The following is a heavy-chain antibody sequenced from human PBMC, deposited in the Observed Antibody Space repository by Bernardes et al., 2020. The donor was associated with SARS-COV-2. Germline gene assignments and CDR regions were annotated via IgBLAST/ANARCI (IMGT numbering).Heavy chain of an antibody. V-gene: IGHV4-4*02. CDR3: AGRDYYYYYGMDV. CDR1: GGSISSSNW. J-gene: IGHJ6*02. Sequence: SETLSLTCAVSGGSISSSNWWSWVRQPPGKGLEWIGEIYHSGSTNYNPSLKSRVTISVDKSKNQFSLKLSSVTAADTAVYYCAGRDYYYYYGMDVWGQGTTVTVSS. CDR2: IYHSGST.